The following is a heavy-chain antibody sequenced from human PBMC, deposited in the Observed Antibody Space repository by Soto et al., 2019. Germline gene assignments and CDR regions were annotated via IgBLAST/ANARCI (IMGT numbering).Heavy chain of an antibody. CDR3: XXXXXXXXXXXPPFDY. V-gene: IGHV4-59*01. CDR1: GGSISSYY. CDR2: IYYSGST. Sequence: QVQLQESGPGLVKPSESLSLTCAVSGGSISSYYWSWIRQPPGKGLEWIGYIYYSGSTNYNPSLKSRVXXXXXXXXXXXXXXXXXXXXXXXXXXXXXXXXXXXXXXXPPFDYWGQGTLVTVSS. J-gene: IGHJ4*02.